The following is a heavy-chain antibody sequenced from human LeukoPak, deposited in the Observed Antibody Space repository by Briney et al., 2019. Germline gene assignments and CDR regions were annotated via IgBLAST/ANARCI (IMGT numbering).Heavy chain of an antibody. Sequence: GGSLRLSCAASGFTFSSYGMHWVRQAPGKGLEWVAFIRYDGSNKYYADSVKGRFTISRDNSKNTLYLQMNSLRAEDTAVYYCAKIPHPGYSYGDYFDYWGQGTLVTVSS. D-gene: IGHD5-18*01. CDR2: IRYDGSNK. J-gene: IGHJ4*02. V-gene: IGHV3-30*02. CDR3: AKIPHPGYSYGDYFDY. CDR1: GFTFSSYG.